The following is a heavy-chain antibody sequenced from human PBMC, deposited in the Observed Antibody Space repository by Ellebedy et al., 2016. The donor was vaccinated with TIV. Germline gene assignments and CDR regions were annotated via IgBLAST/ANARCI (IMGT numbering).Heavy chain of an antibody. J-gene: IGHJ1*01. D-gene: IGHD3-3*01. CDR1: GGSIDSSAYY. CDR3: ARREALENFQH. CDR2: IYYTGST. V-gene: IGHV4-39*01. Sequence: MPSETLSLTCTVSGGSIDSSAYYWGWIRQPPGRGLEWIASIYYTGSTYYNPSLRSRLTISIDTSKNQFSLKVGSVTAADTAVYYCARREALENFQHWGQGTLVTVSS.